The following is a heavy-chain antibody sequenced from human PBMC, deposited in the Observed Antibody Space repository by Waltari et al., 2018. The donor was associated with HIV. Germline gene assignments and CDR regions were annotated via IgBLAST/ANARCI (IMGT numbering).Heavy chain of an antibody. CDR1: RFTFSRHW. D-gene: IGHD6-13*01. CDR2: INSDGSST. Sequence: EVQLVESGGGLVQPGGSLRLSCAASRFTFSRHWMLWVPQAPGKGLVWVSRINSDGSSTSYADSVKGRFTISRDNAKNTLYLQMNSLRAEDTAVYYCASGYSSSWRSDYYYYGMDVWGQGTTVTVSS. V-gene: IGHV3-74*02. J-gene: IGHJ6*02. CDR3: ASGYSSSWRSDYYYYGMDV.